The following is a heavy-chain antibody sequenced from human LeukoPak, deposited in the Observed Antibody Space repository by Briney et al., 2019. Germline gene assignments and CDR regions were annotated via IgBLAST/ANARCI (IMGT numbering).Heavy chain of an antibody. J-gene: IGHJ4*02. V-gene: IGHV3-30-3*01. CDR3: ARDSGHPN. CDR1: GFTFSSYA. D-gene: IGHD6-19*01. CDR2: ISYDGSNK. Sequence: GGSLRLSCAASGFTFSSYAMHWVRQAPGKGLEWVAVISYDGSNKYYADSVKGRFTISRDNSKNTLYLQMNSLRAEDTAVYYCARDSGHPNWGQGTLVTVSS.